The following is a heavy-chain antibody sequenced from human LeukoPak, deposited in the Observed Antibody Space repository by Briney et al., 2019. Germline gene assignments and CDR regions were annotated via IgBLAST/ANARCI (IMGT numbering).Heavy chain of an antibody. V-gene: IGHV1-2*02. CDR3: ARRTEGWELFHYYYYYYMDV. Sequence: ASVKVSCKASGYTFTGYYMHWVRQAPGQGLEWMGWINPNSGGTNYAQKFQGRVTMTRDTSISTAYMELSSLRSDDTAVYYRARRTEGWELFHYYYYYYMDVWGKGTTVTISS. CDR1: GYTFTGYY. D-gene: IGHD1-26*01. J-gene: IGHJ6*03. CDR2: INPNSGGT.